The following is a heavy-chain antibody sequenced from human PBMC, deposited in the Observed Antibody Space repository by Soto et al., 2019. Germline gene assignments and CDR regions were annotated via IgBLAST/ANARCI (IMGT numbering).Heavy chain of an antibody. CDR3: AREYSSHHFDY. J-gene: IGHJ4*02. CDR1: GVAFSSHP. CDR2: ISHDGSKE. Sequence: XGSLRLSCAVAGVAFSSHPMHWVRQAPGKGLEWVAMISHDGSKEYYADSVKGRFTISRDNSMNTLYMQMNSLRDEDTAVYYCAREYSSHHFDYWGRGTLVTVSS. D-gene: IGHD6-19*01. V-gene: IGHV3-30-3*01.